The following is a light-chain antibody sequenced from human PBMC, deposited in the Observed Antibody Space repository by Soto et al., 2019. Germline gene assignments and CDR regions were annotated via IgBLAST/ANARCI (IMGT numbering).Light chain of an antibody. CDR2: DAS. CDR3: QQRSNWPLT. CDR1: QSVSSY. J-gene: IGKJ3*01. V-gene: IGKV3-11*01. Sequence: EIVLTHSPATLSLSPGERATLSCRASQSVSSYLAWYQQKPGQAPRLLIYDASNRATGIPARFSGSGSGTDFTLTISILEPEDFAVYYCQQRSNWPLTFGPGTKVDIK.